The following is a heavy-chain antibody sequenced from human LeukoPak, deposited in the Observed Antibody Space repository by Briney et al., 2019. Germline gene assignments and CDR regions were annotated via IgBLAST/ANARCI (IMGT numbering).Heavy chain of an antibody. D-gene: IGHD5-24*01. CDR1: GFTFSSYA. V-gene: IGHV3-30*04. CDR2: ISYDGSNK. Sequence: GGSLRLSCAASGFTFSSYAMHWVRQAPGKGLEWVAVISYDGSNKYYADSVKSRFTISRDNSKNTLYLQMNSLRAEDTAVYYCARDDPLEMATMGGAFDIWGQGTMVTVSS. J-gene: IGHJ3*02. CDR3: ARDDPLEMATMGGAFDI.